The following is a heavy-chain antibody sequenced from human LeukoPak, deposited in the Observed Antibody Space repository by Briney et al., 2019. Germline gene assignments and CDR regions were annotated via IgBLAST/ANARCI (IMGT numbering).Heavy chain of an antibody. D-gene: IGHD2-21*02. CDR3: SRDRGGGDIYFDY. Sequence: RPGASLILSCAASGFTFSSYGMNWVRQAPGKGPEWISYISRSGATIYYADSVKGRFTISRDNAKNSLYLQMSSLGAEDTAIYYCSRDRGGGDIYFDYWGQGTLVTVSS. CDR2: ISRSGATI. J-gene: IGHJ4*02. CDR1: GFTFSSYG. V-gene: IGHV3-48*03.